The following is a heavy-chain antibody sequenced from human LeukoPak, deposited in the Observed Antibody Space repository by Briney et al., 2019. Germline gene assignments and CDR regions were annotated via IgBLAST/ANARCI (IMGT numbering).Heavy chain of an antibody. CDR1: GFTFSGAW. D-gene: IGHD7-27*01. J-gene: IGHJ4*02. V-gene: IGHV3-7*01. CDR3: ARHVGISF. Sequence: GGSLRLSCTASGFTFSGAWMTWVRQAPGKGLEWVANIREDGTEKNYVDPVKGRFTISRDNAKNSLSLQMSNLRDDDTAIYYCARHVGISFWGQGTLVTVSS. CDR2: IREDGTEK.